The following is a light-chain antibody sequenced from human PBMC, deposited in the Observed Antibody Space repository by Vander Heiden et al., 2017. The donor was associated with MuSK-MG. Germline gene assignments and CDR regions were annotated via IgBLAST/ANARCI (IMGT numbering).Light chain of an antibody. CDR2: LNSDDSH. CDR3: QTSGTGTHWV. V-gene: IGLV4-69*01. CDR1: SGHNSSA. Sequence: QLVLTPSLPAPASLGASVTLTCTLSSGHNSSAIAWHQQQPEKGPRYSMRLNSDDSHSKRDGSPDRFSGSRSGADRYLTISIPEAEDEADYYLQTSGTGTHWVFGGGTKLTVL. J-gene: IGLJ3*02.